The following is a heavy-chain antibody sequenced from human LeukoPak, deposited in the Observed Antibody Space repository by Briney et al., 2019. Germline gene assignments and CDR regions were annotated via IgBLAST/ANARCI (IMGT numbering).Heavy chain of an antibody. CDR3: TTVGSSLAFDY. D-gene: IGHD6-13*01. CDR1: GFTFSNAW. Sequence: GGSLRLSCAASGFTFSNAWMSWVRQAPGKGLEWVGRTKSKSDGGKTDYAAPVKGRFTISRDDSKNTQYLQMNSLKTEDTAVYYCTTVGSSLAFDYWGQGTLVTVSS. J-gene: IGHJ4*02. V-gene: IGHV3-15*01. CDR2: TKSKSDGGKT.